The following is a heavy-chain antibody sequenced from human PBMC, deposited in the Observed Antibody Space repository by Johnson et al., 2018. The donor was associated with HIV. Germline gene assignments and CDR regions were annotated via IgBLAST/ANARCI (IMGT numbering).Heavy chain of an antibody. V-gene: IGHV3-20*04. CDR1: GFTFYDHC. Sequence: VQLVESGGGVVRPGGSLRLSCAASGFTFYDHCMSWVRQAPGKVLVWVSGINWNGGSTGYADSVKGRFTISRDTAKNSLYLHMYSLRAEDTALYYCQGESGSYHGNDAFDIGGKGTMVSVSS. J-gene: IGHJ3*02. D-gene: IGHD1-26*01. CDR2: INWNGGST. CDR3: QGESGSYHGNDAFDI.